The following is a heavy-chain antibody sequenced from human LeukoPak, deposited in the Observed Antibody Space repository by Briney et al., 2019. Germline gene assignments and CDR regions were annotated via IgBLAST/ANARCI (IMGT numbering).Heavy chain of an antibody. CDR1: GFTFSSYW. CDR3: ARGIAVAGPDY. J-gene: IGHJ4*02. V-gene: IGHV3-30-3*01. CDR2: ISYDGSNK. Sequence: GGSLRLSCAASGFTFSSYWMNWVRQAPGKGLEWVAVISYDGSNKYYADSVKGRFTISRDNSKNTLYLQMNSLRAEDTAVYYCARGIAVAGPDYWGQGTLVTVSS. D-gene: IGHD6-19*01.